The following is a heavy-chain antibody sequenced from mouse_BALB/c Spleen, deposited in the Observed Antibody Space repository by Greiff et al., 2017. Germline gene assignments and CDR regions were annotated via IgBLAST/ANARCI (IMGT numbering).Heavy chain of an antibody. CDR1: GFTFSSFG. CDR3: ARYGNYAMDY. J-gene: IGHJ4*01. V-gene: IGHV5-17*02. D-gene: IGHD2-1*01. Sequence: EVHLVESGGGLVQPGGSRKLSCAASGFTFSSFGMHWVRQAPGKGLEWVAYISSGSSTIYYADTVKGRFTISRDNPKNTLFLQMTSLRSEDTAMYYCARYGNYAMDYWGQGTSVTVSS. CDR2: ISSGSSTI.